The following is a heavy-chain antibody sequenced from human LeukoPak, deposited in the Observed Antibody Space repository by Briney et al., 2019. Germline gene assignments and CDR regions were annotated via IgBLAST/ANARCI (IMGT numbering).Heavy chain of an antibody. J-gene: IGHJ4*02. D-gene: IGHD4-11*01. Sequence: SETLSLTCTVSGYSISSGYYWGWIRQPPGKGLEWIGSIYHSGSTYYNPSLKSRVTISVDTSKNQFSLKLRSVTAADTAVYYCARDSGYSLDYWGQGTLVTVSS. CDR2: IYHSGST. CDR1: GYSISSGYY. CDR3: ARDSGYSLDY. V-gene: IGHV4-38-2*02.